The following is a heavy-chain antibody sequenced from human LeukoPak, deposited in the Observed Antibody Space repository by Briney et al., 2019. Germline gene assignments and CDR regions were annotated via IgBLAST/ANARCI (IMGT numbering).Heavy chain of an antibody. Sequence: PGGSLSLSCAASGFTFSSYGMHWVRQAPGKGLEWVAFIRYDGSNKYYADSVKGRFTISRDNSKNTLYLQMNSLRAEDTAVYYCAKAQGWELPYYFDFWGQGNPGAVSS. J-gene: IGHJ4*02. CDR1: GFTFSSYG. CDR2: IRYDGSNK. D-gene: IGHD1-26*01. V-gene: IGHV3-30*02. CDR3: AKAQGWELPYYFDF.